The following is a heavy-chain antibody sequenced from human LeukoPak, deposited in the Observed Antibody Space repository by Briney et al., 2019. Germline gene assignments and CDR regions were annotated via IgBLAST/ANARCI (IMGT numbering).Heavy chain of an antibody. CDR1: GFTFSSYG. Sequence: GRSLRLSCAASGFTFSSYGMHWVRQAPGKGLEWVAVIWCDGSNKYYADSVKGRFTISRDNSKNTLYLQMNSLRAEDTAVYYCATSGSYYRFEYWGQGTLVTVSS. CDR2: IWCDGSNK. CDR3: ATSGSYYRFEY. D-gene: IGHD1-26*01. J-gene: IGHJ4*02. V-gene: IGHV3-33*01.